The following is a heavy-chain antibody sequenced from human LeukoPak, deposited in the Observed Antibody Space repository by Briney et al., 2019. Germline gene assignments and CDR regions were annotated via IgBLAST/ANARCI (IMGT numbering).Heavy chain of an antibody. CDR3: AREVTMVRGVIKH. J-gene: IGHJ1*01. CDR2: FDPEDGET. D-gene: IGHD3-10*01. Sequence: ASVKVSCKASGYTLTELSMHWVRQAPGKGLEWMGGFDPEDGETVYAQKFQGRVTMTEDTSTDTAYMELSSLRSDDTAVYYCAREVTMVRGVIKHWGQGTLVTVSS. V-gene: IGHV1-24*01. CDR1: GYTLTELS.